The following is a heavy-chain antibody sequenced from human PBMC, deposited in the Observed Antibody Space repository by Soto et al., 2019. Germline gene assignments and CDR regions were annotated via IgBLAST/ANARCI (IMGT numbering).Heavy chain of an antibody. Sequence: PSETLSLTCSVSCGSISNYYWTWIRQPAGKGLEWIGRMYTSGSTNYNPSLKSRVTMSVDTSKNQFSLKLSSVTAADTAVYYCAREGYSDNYSYYQTLDVWGQGTTVTVSS. CDR1: CGSISNYY. CDR2: MYTSGST. CDR3: AREGYSDNYSYYQTLDV. D-gene: IGHD1-26*01. V-gene: IGHV4-4*07. J-gene: IGHJ6*02.